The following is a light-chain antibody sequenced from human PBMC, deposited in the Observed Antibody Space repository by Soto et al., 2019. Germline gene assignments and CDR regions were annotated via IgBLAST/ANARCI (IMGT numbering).Light chain of an antibody. Sequence: QSVLTQPPSASGTPGQTVTISCSGSRTNIGTNYVYWYQQFPGTAPKLLIFANNKRPSGVPERFSASKSGTSASLAISGVWSEDEAEYFCSAWDDRLSVVFGGGTKLTVL. V-gene: IGLV1-47*02. CDR1: RTNIGTNY. CDR3: SAWDDRLSVV. CDR2: ANN. J-gene: IGLJ3*02.